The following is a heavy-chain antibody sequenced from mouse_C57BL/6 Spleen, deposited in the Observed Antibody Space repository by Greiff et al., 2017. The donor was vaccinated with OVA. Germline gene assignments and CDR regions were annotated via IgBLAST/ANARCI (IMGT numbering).Heavy chain of an antibody. CDR2: IYPGNGDT. CDR3: TRPSYDYDEKAYW. D-gene: IGHD2-4*01. V-gene: IGHV1-5*01. J-gene: IGHJ2*01. CDR1: GYTFTSYW. Sequence: VQLKQSGTVLARPGASVKMSCKTSGYTFTSYWMHWVKQRPGQGLEWIGVIYPGNGDTSYNQKFKGKAKLTAVTSASTAYMELSSLTNEDSAVYYCTRPSYDYDEKAYWWGQGTTLTVSS.